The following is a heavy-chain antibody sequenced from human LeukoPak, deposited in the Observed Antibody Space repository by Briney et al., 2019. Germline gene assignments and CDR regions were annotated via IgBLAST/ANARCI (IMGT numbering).Heavy chain of an antibody. CDR2: ISSSSSTI. CDR1: GFTFSSYS. CDR3: AREGLYSGYAYYSDY. V-gene: IGHV3-48*01. D-gene: IGHD5-12*01. J-gene: IGHJ4*02. Sequence: GGSLRLSCAASGFTFSSYSTNWVRQAPGKGLEWVSYISSSSSTIYYADSVKGRFTISRDNAKNSLYLQMNSLRAEDTAVYYCAREGLYSGYAYYSDYWGQGTLVTVSS.